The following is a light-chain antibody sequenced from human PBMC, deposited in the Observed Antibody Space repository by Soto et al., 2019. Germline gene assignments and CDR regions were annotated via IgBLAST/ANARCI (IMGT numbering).Light chain of an antibody. Sequence: QSALTQPPSASGSHGQSVTISCTGTSSDVGAYNYVSWYQQHPGKAPNLMIYEVTKRPSGVPDRFSGSKSDNTVSRTVSGLQAEDEADYYCTSYAGSNNWVFGGGTKLTVL. J-gene: IGLJ3*02. CDR2: EVT. CDR1: SSDVGAYNY. V-gene: IGLV2-8*01. CDR3: TSYAGSNNWV.